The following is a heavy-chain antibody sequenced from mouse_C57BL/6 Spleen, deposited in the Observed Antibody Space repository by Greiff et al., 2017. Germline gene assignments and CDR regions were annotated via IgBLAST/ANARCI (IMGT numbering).Heavy chain of an antibody. J-gene: IGHJ4*01. CDR1: GFTFSDYY. Sequence: EVQVVESEGGLVQPGSSMKLSCTASGFTFSDYYMAWVRQVPEKGLEWVANINYDGSSTYYLDSLKSRFIISRDNAKNILYLQMSSLKSEDTATYYCARSYDGNYYAMGYWGQGTSVTVSS. CDR2: INYDGSST. V-gene: IGHV5-16*01. D-gene: IGHD2-12*01. CDR3: ARSYDGNYYAMGY.